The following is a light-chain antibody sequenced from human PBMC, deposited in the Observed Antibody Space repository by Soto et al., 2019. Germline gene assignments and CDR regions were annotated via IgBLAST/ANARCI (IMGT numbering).Light chain of an antibody. Sequence: DIQRTQSPSSLSASVGDRVTITCRASQSISSYLNWYQQKPGKAPKLLIYAASSLQSGVPSRFSGSGSGTDFTLTISSLEPEDFAVYYCQQRSNWPPITFGQGTRLEIK. CDR2: AAS. CDR1: QSISSY. J-gene: IGKJ5*01. CDR3: QQRSNWPPIT. V-gene: IGKV1-39*01.